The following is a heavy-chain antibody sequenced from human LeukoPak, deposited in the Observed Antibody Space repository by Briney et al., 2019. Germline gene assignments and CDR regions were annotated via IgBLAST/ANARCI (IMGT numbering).Heavy chain of an antibody. Sequence: GGSLRLSCAASGFTFSSYGMHWVRQAPGKGLEWVAVISYDGSNKYYADSVKGRFTISRDNSKNTLYLQMNSLRAEDTAVYYCARDIQGGSPYWGQGTLVTVSS. CDR3: ARDIQGGSPY. J-gene: IGHJ4*02. D-gene: IGHD1-26*01. CDR2: ISYDGSNK. CDR1: GFTFSSYG. V-gene: IGHV3-30*03.